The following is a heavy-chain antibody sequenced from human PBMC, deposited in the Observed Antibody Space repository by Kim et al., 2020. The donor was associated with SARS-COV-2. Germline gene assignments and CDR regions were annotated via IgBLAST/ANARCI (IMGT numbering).Heavy chain of an antibody. D-gene: IGHD3-10*01. CDR2: IYSGGST. CDR1: GFTVSSNY. J-gene: IGHJ3*02. CDR3: ARALDMGGGFGELLDAFDI. Sequence: GSLRLSCAASGFTVSSNYMSWVRQAPGKGLEWVSVIYSGGSTYYADSVKGRFTISRDNSKNTLYLQMNSLRAEDTAVYYCARALDMGGGFGELLDAFDIWGQGTMVTVSS. V-gene: IGHV3-53*01.